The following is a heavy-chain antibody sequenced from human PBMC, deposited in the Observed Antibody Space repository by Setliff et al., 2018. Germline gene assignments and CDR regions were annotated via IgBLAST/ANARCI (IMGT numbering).Heavy chain of an antibody. D-gene: IGHD3-3*01. CDR3: ARMSRYSEFWSGYAEDYYSSYIDV. CDR1: GGSISSGSYY. Sequence: SETLSLTCTVSGGSISSGSYYWSWIRQPAGKGLEWIGHIYTSGSTNYNPSLKSRVTISVDTSKNQFSLNLLSVTAADTAVYYCARMSRYSEFWSGYAEDYYSSYIDVWGTGATVTVSS. J-gene: IGHJ6*03. CDR2: IYTSGST. V-gene: IGHV4-61*09.